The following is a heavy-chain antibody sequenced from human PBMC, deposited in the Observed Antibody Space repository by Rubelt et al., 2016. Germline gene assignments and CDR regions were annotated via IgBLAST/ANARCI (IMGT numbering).Heavy chain of an antibody. CDR1: GGSISSGGYA. D-gene: IGHD3-22*01. CDR2: IYYSGST. V-gene: IGHV4-30-4*07. Sequence: SLTCAVSGGSISSGGYAWSRIRQAPGKGLEWIGYIYYSGSTYYNPSLKSRVILSVDTSTNQFSLKLNSVTAADTAVYYCARVGTFYFDTDLWGLGTMVTVSS. J-gene: IGHJ3*01. CDR3: ARVGTFYFDTDL.